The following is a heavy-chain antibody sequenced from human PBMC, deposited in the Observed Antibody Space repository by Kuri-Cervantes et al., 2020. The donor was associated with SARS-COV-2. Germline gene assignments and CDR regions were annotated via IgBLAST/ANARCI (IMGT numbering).Heavy chain of an antibody. CDR1: GGTFSSYA. CDR3: ARDRRGYSYGFALNWFDP. D-gene: IGHD5-18*01. CDR2: IIPIFGTA. V-gene: IGHV1-69*06. Sequence: SVKVSCKASGGTFSSYAISWVRQAPGQGLEWMGGIIPIFGTANYAQKFQGRVTITADKSTSTAYMELSSLRSEDTAVYYCARDRRGYSYGFALNWFDPWGQGNLVNVSS. J-gene: IGHJ5*02.